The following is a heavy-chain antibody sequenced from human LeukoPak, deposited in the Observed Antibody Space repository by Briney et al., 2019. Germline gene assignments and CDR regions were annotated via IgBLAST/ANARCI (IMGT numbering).Heavy chain of an antibody. V-gene: IGHV4-59*01. Sequence: SETLSLTCTVSGGSISRYYWSWIRQPPGKGLEWIGYIYYSGSTNYNPSLKSRVTISVDTSKNQFSLKLSSVTAADTAVYYCARSDGSSFDYWGQGTLVTVSS. CDR1: GGSISRYY. J-gene: IGHJ4*02. D-gene: IGHD6-13*01. CDR3: ARSDGSSFDY. CDR2: IYYSGST.